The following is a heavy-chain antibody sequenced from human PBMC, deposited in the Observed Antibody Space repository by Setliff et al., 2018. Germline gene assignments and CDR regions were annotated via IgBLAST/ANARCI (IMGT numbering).Heavy chain of an antibody. CDR3: AKGRGEMDS. J-gene: IGHJ4*02. CDR1: GDSMSFSY. CDR2: IYYSGST. Sequence: KPSETLSLTCSVSGDSMSFSYWSWIRQPPGKGLEWIGYIYYSGSTDSHPSLKSRDSISIDTSKNQFSLNVRSVTAADTAIYYCAKGRGEMDSWGQGIQVTV. D-gene: IGHD3-10*01. V-gene: IGHV4-59*01.